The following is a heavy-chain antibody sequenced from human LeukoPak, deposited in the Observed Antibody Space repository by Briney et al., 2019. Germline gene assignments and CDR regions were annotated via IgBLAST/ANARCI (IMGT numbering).Heavy chain of an antibody. CDR3: ARGTTYCSSISCYHLNWFDP. D-gene: IGHD2-2*01. J-gene: IGHJ5*02. CDR1: GGSISSYY. CDR2: IYYSGST. Sequence: SETLSLTCTVSGGSISSYYWSWIRQPPGKGLEWIGYIYYSGSTNYSPSLKSRVTISVDTSRNQFSLKLTSVTAADTAVYYCARGTTYCSSISCYHLNWFDPWGQGTLVTVSS. V-gene: IGHV4-59*01.